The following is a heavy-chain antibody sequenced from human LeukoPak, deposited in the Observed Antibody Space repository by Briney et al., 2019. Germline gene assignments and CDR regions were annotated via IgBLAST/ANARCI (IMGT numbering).Heavy chain of an antibody. J-gene: IGHJ6*03. CDR2: ISAYNGNT. CDR3: ARPSLLELEPPGYYYYYYMDV. V-gene: IGHV1-18*01. CDR1: GYTFTSYG. Sequence: GASVKVSCKASGYTFTSYGISWVRQAPGQGLEWMGWISAYNGNTNYAQKLQGRVTMTTDTSTSTAYMELRSLRSDDTAVYYCARPSLLELEPPGYYYYYYMDVWGKGTTVTVSS. D-gene: IGHD1-14*01.